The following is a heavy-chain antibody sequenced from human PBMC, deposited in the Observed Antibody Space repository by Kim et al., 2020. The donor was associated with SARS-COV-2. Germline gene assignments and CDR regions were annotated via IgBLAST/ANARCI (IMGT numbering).Heavy chain of an antibody. CDR3: ARKGSSWYRGWFDP. D-gene: IGHD6-13*01. CDR2: IYYSGST. V-gene: IGHV4-39*01. CDR1: GGSISSSSYY. Sequence: SETLSLTCTVSGGSISSSSYYWGWIRQPPGKGLEWIGSIYYSGSTYYNPSLKSRVTISVDTSKNQFSLKLSSVTAADTAVYYCARKGSSWYRGWFDPWGQGTLVTVSS. J-gene: IGHJ5*02.